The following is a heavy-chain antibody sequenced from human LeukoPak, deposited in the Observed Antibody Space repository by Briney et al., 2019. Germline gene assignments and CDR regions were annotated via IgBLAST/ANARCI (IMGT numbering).Heavy chain of an antibody. D-gene: IGHD3-3*01. CDR2: IYYGGYT. V-gene: IGHV4-39*01. Sequence: SETLSLTCTVSGGSISSNNYYWGWIRQPPGKGLEWIGSIYYGGYTYYNPSLKSRVTISVDTFKNQFSLKLSSVTAADTAIYYCQSRFLEWLLDYWGPGTLVTVSS. J-gene: IGHJ4*02. CDR1: GGSISSNNYY. CDR3: QSRFLEWLLDY.